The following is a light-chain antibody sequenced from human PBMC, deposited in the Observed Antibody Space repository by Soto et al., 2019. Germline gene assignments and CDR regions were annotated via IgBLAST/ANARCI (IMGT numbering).Light chain of an antibody. J-gene: IGKJ4*01. CDR3: QQSYTTPLT. V-gene: IGKV1-39*01. CDR1: QTISTY. CDR2: AAS. Sequence: DIQMTQSPSSLSASVGDRVTITCRASQTISTYLNWYQQKPGKAPDLLIYAASSLHSGVPSRFGGSGSGTDFTLTSSSLQPEDFATYYCQQSYTTPLTFGGGTNLGIK.